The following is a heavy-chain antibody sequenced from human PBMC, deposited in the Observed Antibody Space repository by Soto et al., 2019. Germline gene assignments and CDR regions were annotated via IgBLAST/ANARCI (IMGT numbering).Heavy chain of an antibody. Sequence: QVQLQESGPGLVKPSQTLSLTCTVSGGSISSGGYYWSWIRQHPGKGLEWIGYIYYSGSTYYSPPLKRRVTISVDTSKNQCSLKLRSVAAGDTAVYYCGRDGAVPYGMDVWGQGTTVTVSS. D-gene: IGHD3-16*01. CDR3: GRDGAVPYGMDV. V-gene: IGHV4-31*03. CDR1: GGSISSGGYY. CDR2: IYYSGST. J-gene: IGHJ6*02.